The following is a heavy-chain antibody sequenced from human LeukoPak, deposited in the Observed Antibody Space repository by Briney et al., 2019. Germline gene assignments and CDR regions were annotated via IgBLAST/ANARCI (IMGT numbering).Heavy chain of an antibody. J-gene: IGHJ4*02. CDR2: ISGSGGST. CDR1: GFTFSSYA. D-gene: IGHD6-19*01. V-gene: IGHV3-23*01. Sequence: GGSLRLSCAASGFTFSSYAMSWVRQAPGKGLEWVSAISGSGGSTYYADSVKGRFTISRDNSKNTLYLQMNSLRAEDTAVYYCAKDPYSSGWYRTESEFDYWGQGTLVTVSS. CDR3: AKDPYSSGWYRTESEFDY.